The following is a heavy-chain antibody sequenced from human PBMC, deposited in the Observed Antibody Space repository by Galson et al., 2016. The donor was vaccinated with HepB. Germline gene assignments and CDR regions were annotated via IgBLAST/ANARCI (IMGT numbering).Heavy chain of an antibody. J-gene: IGHJ4*02. D-gene: IGHD3-16*01. Sequence: SLRLSCAASGFSFSTYTMNWVRQAPGKGQEYVSSISSSSGTIYYLDSVRGRFTTSRDNARNSLYLQMNSLRAEDTAIYYCVGGDSRGYWGQGTLVTVSS. CDR1: GFSFSTYT. CDR3: VGGDSRGY. V-gene: IGHV3-21*04. CDR2: ISSSSGTI.